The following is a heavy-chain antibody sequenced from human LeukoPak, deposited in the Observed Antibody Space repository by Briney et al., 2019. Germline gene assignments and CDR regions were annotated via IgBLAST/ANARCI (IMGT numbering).Heavy chain of an antibody. CDR3: ARLSGDCSSTSCYPWLAYYYGMDV. Sequence: GESLQISCKGSGYSFTNYWIGWVRPMPGKGLEWMGIIYPGDSDTRNSPSFQGQVTISVDKSISTAYLQWSSLKASDTAMYYCARLSGDCSSTSCYPWLAYYYGMDVWGQGTTVTVSS. D-gene: IGHD2-2*01. J-gene: IGHJ6*02. V-gene: IGHV5-51*01. CDR2: IYPGDSDT. CDR1: GYSFTNYW.